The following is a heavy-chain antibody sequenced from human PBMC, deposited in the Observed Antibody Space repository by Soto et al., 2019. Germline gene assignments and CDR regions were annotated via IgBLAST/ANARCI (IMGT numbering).Heavy chain of an antibody. J-gene: IGHJ4*02. D-gene: IGHD2-15*01. V-gene: IGHV3-64D*06. Sequence: GGSLRLSCSASGFIFSESTIYWVRQVPGKGLEAISAVSASGRSTYYADSVKDRFTISRDNSKNTLFLQMGSLRPEDTAIYYCVKQAHGLDGVAFDYWGQGTQVTVSS. CDR2: VSASGRST. CDR1: GFIFSEST. CDR3: VKQAHGLDGVAFDY.